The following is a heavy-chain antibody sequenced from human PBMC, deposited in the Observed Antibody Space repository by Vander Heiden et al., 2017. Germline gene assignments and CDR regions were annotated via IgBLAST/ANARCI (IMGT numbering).Heavy chain of an antibody. Sequence: EVQLLQSGGGLVQPGGSLRLSCAASGFTFSSFSMNWVRQTPEKGLEWVSGISGSGTSTYYADSVKGRFTISRDSSKNTLYLQMNGLRVEDTAIYYCTKGGGYIVATMTGEFWGQGTQRTVSS. V-gene: IGHV3-23*01. CDR3: TKGGGYIVATMTGEF. J-gene: IGHJ4*02. D-gene: IGHD5-12*01. CDR1: GFTFSSFS. CDR2: ISGSGTST.